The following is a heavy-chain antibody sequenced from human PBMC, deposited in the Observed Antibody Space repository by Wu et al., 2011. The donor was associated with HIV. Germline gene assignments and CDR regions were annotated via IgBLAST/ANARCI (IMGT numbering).Heavy chain of an antibody. CDR2: INPNSGGA. Sequence: QVQLVQSGAEVKMPGSSVKVSCKASGGTFSSYAISWVRQAPGQGLEWMGWINPNSGGARYAQKFQGRVTMTRDTSISTAYMELSRLRSVDTAVYYCARDLRETYYGSGSYLHWGQGTLVTVSS. J-gene: IGHJ4*02. V-gene: IGHV1-2*02. D-gene: IGHD3-10*01. CDR3: ARDLRETYYGSGSYLH. CDR1: GGTFSSYA.